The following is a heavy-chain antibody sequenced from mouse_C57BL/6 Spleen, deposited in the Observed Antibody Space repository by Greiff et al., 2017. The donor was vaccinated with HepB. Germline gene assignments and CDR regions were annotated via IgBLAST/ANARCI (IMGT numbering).Heavy chain of an antibody. CDR1: GYSFTGYY. Sequence: VQLQQSGPELVKPGASVKISFKASGYSFTGYYMNWVKQSPEKSLEWIGEINPSTGGTTYNQKFKAKATLTVDKSSSTAYMQLKSLTSEDSAVYYCARRLGREGYFDYWGQGTTLTVSS. CDR3: ARRLGREGYFDY. CDR2: INPSTGGT. J-gene: IGHJ2*01. V-gene: IGHV1-42*01. D-gene: IGHD4-1*01.